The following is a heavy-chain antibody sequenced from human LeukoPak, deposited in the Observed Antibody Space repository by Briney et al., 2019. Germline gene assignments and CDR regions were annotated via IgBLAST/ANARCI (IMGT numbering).Heavy chain of an antibody. CDR3: ARHNLIGYYFDY. D-gene: IGHD3-16*01. J-gene: IGHJ4*02. CDR1: GGSISSYY. V-gene: IGHV4-59*08. CDR2: IYYSGST. Sequence: SETLSLTCTVSGGSISSYYWSWIRQPPGKGLEWIGYIYYSGSTNYNPSLKSRVTISVDTSKSQFSLKLSSVTAADTAVYYCARHNLIGYYFDYWGQGTLVTVSS.